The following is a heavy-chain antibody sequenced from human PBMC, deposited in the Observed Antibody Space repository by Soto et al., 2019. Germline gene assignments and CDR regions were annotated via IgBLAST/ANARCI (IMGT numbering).Heavy chain of an antibody. D-gene: IGHD3-9*01. V-gene: IGHV2-5*02. CDR2: AYWDDDN. CDR3: AHRRNSVDWNGGFFDY. Sequence: QITLRESGPTLVKPTQTLTLTCTFSGFSLTTRPVGVGWIRQSPGKALEWLAFAYWDDDNRYSPSLRSRLTVTKDTCKNQVVLTMTNVDPVDTATYFCAHRRNSVDWNGGFFDYWGQGTLVTVSS. J-gene: IGHJ4*02. CDR1: GFSLTTRPVG.